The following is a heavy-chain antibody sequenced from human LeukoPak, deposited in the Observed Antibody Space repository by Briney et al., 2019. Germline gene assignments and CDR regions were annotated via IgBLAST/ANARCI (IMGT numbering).Heavy chain of an antibody. J-gene: IGHJ6*03. Sequence: SETLSLTCTVSGGSISGYYWSWIRQPPGKGLEWIGEINHSGSTKYNPSLKSRVTISVDTSKNQFSLKVSSVTAADTAVYYCARNYDFWSGYYHMDVWGKGTTVTVSS. V-gene: IGHV4-34*01. CDR1: GGSISGYY. CDR3: ARNYDFWSGYYHMDV. CDR2: INHSGST. D-gene: IGHD3-3*01.